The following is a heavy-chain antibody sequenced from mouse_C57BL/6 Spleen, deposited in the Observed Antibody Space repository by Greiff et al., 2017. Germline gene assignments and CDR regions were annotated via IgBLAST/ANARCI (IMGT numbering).Heavy chain of an antibody. CDR2: ISYDGSN. CDR1: GYSITSGYY. D-gene: IGHD1-1*01. V-gene: IGHV3-6*01. Sequence: ESGPGLVKPSQSLSLTCSVTGYSITSGYYWNWIRQFPGNKLEWMGYISYDGSNNYNPSLKNRISITRDTSKNQFFLKLNSVTTEDTATYYCAREYGDWGQGTLVTVSA. CDR3: AREYGD. J-gene: IGHJ3*01.